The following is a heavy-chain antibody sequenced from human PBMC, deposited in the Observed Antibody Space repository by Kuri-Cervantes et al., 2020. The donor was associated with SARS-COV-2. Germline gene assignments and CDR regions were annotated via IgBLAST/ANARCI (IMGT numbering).Heavy chain of an antibody. J-gene: IGHJ6*02. CDR1: GFTFSSYS. Sequence: GGSLRLSCAASGFTFSSYSMNWVRQAPGKGLEWVSAISGSGGSTYYADSVKGRFTISRDNSKNTLYLQMNSLRADDTAVYYCVRYGMDVWGQGTTVTVSS. CDR3: VRYGMDV. CDR2: ISGSGGST. V-gene: IGHV3-23*01.